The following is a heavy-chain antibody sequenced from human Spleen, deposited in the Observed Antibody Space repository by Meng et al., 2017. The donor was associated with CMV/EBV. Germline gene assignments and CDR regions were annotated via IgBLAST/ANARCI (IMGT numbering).Heavy chain of an antibody. CDR2: IYSGGSST. Sequence: RLSCAASGFTFSSYAMSWVRQAPGKGLEWVSVIYSGGSSTYYADSVKGRFTISRDNSKNTLYLQMNSLRAEDTAVYYCAKGAWNLDYWGQGTLVTVSS. D-gene: IGHD1-1*01. J-gene: IGHJ4*02. CDR1: GFTFSSYA. V-gene: IGHV3-23*03. CDR3: AKGAWNLDY.